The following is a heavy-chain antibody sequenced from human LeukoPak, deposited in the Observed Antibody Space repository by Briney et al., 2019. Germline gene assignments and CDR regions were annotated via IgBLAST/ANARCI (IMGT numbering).Heavy chain of an antibody. CDR3: ARDKAAAGTRAFDI. D-gene: IGHD6-13*01. Sequence: GASVKVSCKASGYTFTGYYMHWARQAPGQGLEWMGWINPNSGGTNYAQKFQGRVTMTRDTSISTAYMELSRLRSDDTAVYYCARDKAAAGTRAFDIWGQGTMATVSS. CDR2: INPNSGGT. J-gene: IGHJ3*02. V-gene: IGHV1-2*02. CDR1: GYTFTGYY.